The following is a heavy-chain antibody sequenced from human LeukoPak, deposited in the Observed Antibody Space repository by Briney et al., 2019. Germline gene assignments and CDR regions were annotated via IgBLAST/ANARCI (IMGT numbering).Heavy chain of an antibody. CDR1: GGSISISGYY. CDR3: ARGGSPVGATNDY. Sequence: SETLSLTCTVSGGSISISGYYWGWIRQPPGKGLEWIGEINHSGSTNYNPSLKSRVTISVDTSKNQFSLKLSSVTAADTAVYYCARGGSPVGATNDYWGQGTLVTVSS. D-gene: IGHD1-26*01. J-gene: IGHJ4*02. V-gene: IGHV4-39*07. CDR2: INHSGST.